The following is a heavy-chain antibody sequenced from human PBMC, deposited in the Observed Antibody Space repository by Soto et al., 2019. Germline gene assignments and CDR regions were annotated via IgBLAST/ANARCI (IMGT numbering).Heavy chain of an antibody. D-gene: IGHD3-10*01. CDR2: ISYDGSNK. CDR3: ASLSDITMVRGVISDFDY. CDR1: GFTFSSYA. J-gene: IGHJ4*02. Sequence: GGSLRLSCAASGFTFSSYAMHWVRQAPGKGLEWVAVISYDGSNKYYADSVKGRFTISRDNSKNTLYLQMNSLRAEDPALYYCASLSDITMVRGVISDFDYWGQGTLVTVSS. V-gene: IGHV3-30*04.